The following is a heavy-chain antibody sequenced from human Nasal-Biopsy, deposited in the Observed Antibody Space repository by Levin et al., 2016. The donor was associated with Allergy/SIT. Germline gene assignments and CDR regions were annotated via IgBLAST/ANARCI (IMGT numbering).Heavy chain of an antibody. Sequence: SETLSLTCTVSGASISNYFWSWIRQAPGKGLEWIGNIYYSGSTKYSPSLKSRVTITVDTSKNQFSLKLSSATAADTAVYYCAGTPSEILTRAHCSGDCSSYYLDSWGQGTLVIVSS. CDR2: IYYSGST. J-gene: IGHJ4*02. V-gene: IGHV4-59*13. D-gene: IGHD2-21*02. CDR1: GASISNYF. CDR3: AGTPSEILTRAHCSGDCSSYYLDS.